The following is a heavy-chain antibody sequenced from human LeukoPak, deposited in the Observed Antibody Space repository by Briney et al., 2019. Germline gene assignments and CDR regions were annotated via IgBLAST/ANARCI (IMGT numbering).Heavy chain of an antibody. V-gene: IGHV4-31*03. Sequence: PSETLSHTCTVSGGSISSGGYYWSWIRQHPGKGLEWIGYIYYSGSTYYNPSLKSRVTISVDTSKNQFSLKLSSVTAADTAVYYCASESSSGQVDYWGQGTLVTVSS. CDR3: ASESSSGQVDY. CDR1: GGSISSGGYY. CDR2: IYYSGST. J-gene: IGHJ4*02. D-gene: IGHD6-19*01.